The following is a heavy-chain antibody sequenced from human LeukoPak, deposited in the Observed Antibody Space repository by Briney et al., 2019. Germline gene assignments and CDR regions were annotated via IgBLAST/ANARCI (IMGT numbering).Heavy chain of an antibody. J-gene: IGHJ4*02. CDR1: GFTFSNYA. V-gene: IGHV3-23*01. CDR2: IRDSGGST. D-gene: IGHD3-10*01. Sequence: PGGSLRLACAASGFTFSNYAMIWVRQAPGKGLEWVSAIRDSGGSTYYADSVKGRFTISRDNSKNTLDLRMNSLRDEDTAVYYCARDRVTYYYGSGSYLFDYWGQGSLVTVSS. CDR3: ARDRVTYYYGSGSYLFDY.